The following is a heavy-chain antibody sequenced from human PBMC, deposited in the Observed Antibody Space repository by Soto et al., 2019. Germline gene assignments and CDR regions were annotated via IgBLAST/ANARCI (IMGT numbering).Heavy chain of an antibody. V-gene: IGHV1-18*01. Sequence: ASVKVSCKASGYTFTSYGISWVRQAPGQGLEWMGWISAYNGNTNYAQKLQGRVTMTTDTSTNTAYMELSSLRSEDTAVYYCATRIIQYSSSPNWFDPWGQGTLVTVSS. J-gene: IGHJ5*02. D-gene: IGHD6-6*01. CDR1: GYTFTSYG. CDR3: ATRIIQYSSSPNWFDP. CDR2: ISAYNGNT.